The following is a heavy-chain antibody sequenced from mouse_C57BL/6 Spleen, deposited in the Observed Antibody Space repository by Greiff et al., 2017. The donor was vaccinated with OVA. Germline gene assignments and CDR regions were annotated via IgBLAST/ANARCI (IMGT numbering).Heavy chain of an antibody. Sequence: QVQLQQPGTELVKPGASVKLSCKASGYTFTSYWMHWVKQRPGQGLEWIGNINPRNGGTNSNEQFKSKATLTVDKSSSTAYMQLSSLTSEDSAVDYCARAGVLDFVYWGQGTTLTVSS. CDR3: ARAGVLDFVY. J-gene: IGHJ2*01. CDR2: INPRNGGT. V-gene: IGHV1-53*01. D-gene: IGHD2-14*01. CDR1: GYTFTSYW.